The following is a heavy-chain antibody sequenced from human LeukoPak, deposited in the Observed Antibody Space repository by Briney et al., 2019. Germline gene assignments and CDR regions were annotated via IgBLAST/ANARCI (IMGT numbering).Heavy chain of an antibody. CDR2: INTDGSST. CDR3: ARAFSLDY. CDR1: GFTFTTFW. Sequence: GGSLRLSCAASGFTFTTFWMHWVRQAPGKGLVWVSRINTDGSSTNYADSVKGRFTISRDNAKNTLYLQMNRLRAEDTGVYYCARAFSLDYWGKGTQVTVSS. J-gene: IGHJ4*02. D-gene: IGHD5/OR15-5a*01. V-gene: IGHV3-74*01.